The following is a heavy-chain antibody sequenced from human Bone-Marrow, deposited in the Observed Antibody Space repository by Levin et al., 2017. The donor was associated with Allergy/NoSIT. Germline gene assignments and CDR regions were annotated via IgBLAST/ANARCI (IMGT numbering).Heavy chain of an antibody. D-gene: IGHD1-1*01. J-gene: IGHJ4*02. CDR2: INGDGSSI. CDR1: GFSFSSYW. V-gene: IGHV3-74*01. Sequence: TGGSLRLSCAASGFSFSSYWMHWVRQVPGKGLVWVSRINGDGSSISQADSVKGRFTISRDNAENTVFLQMNSLRAEDTALYYCAGTRYSGNYLEYWGQGTLVTVSS. CDR3: AGTRYSGNYLEY.